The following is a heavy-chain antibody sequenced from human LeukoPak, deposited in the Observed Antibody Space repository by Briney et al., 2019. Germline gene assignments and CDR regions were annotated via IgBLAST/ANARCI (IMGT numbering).Heavy chain of an antibody. CDR3: ARGVGSSSWWFDY. Sequence: SETLSLTCAVYAGSFSGYYWSWIRQPQGKGLEWIGEINHSGSTNYNPSLKSRVTISVDTSKNQFSLKLSSVTAADTAVYYCARGVGSSSWWFDYWGQGTLVTVSS. CDR2: INHSGST. V-gene: IGHV4-34*01. CDR1: AGSFSGYY. D-gene: IGHD6-13*01. J-gene: IGHJ4*02.